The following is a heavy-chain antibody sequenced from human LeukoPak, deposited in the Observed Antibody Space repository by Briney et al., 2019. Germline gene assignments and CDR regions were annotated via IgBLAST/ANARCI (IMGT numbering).Heavy chain of an antibody. D-gene: IGHD3-3*01. CDR3: ARVYASGWLGVDY. CDR1: GGSFSGYY. Sequence: PSETLSLTCAVYGGSFSGYYWSWIRQPAGKGLEWIGRIYTSGSTNYNPSLKSRVTISVDTSKNQFSLKLSSVTAADTAVYYCARVYASGWLGVDYWGQGTLVTVSS. J-gene: IGHJ4*02. CDR2: IYTSGST. V-gene: IGHV4-59*10.